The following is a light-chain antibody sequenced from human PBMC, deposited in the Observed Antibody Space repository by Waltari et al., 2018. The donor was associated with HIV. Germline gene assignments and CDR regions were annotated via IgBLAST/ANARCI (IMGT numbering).Light chain of an antibody. V-gene: IGLV2-14*03. CDR1: SSDVGGHNS. J-gene: IGLJ2*01. CDR2: DVR. Sequence: QSALTQPASVSGSLGQSITIPCTGTSSDVGGHNSVSRYQQHPGKAPKLLLSDVRNGPAGVPTRFSVSKSGHTASLTISGLQAEDEADYYCSSYTANSRIFGGGTRLTVL. CDR3: SSYTANSRI.